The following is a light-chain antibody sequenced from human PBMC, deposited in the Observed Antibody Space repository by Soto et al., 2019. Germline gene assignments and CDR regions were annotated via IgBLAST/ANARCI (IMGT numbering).Light chain of an antibody. Sequence: DIVRTQSPISLPVSPGEPASISCRSSQGLLDSDGYKYLDWYLQKPGQSPQLRFYMGSNRATGVPDKFSGSGSGTDFTLKISRVEAEDVGVYYCLQALQPEYTFGQGTRLEIK. J-gene: IGKJ2*01. V-gene: IGKV2-28*01. CDR2: MGS. CDR1: QGLLDSDGYKY. CDR3: LQALQPEYT.